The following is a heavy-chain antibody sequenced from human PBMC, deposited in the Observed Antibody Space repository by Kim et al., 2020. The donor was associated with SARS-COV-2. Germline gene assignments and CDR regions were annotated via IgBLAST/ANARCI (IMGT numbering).Heavy chain of an antibody. D-gene: IGHD3-3*01. CDR1: GFTFSSYS. Sequence: GGSLRLSCAASGFTFSSYSMNWVRQAPGKGLEWVSSISSSSSYIYYADSVKGRFTISRDNAKNSLYLQMNSLRAEDTAVYYCARDSGGGENYDFWSGYSYGMDVWGQGTTVTVSS. CDR2: ISSSSSYI. CDR3: ARDSGGGENYDFWSGYSYGMDV. V-gene: IGHV3-21*01. J-gene: IGHJ6*02.